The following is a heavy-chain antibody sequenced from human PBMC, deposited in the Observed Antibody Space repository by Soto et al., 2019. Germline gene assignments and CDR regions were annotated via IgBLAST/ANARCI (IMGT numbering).Heavy chain of an antibody. Sequence: ASVKVSCKASGYTFTSYAMHWVRQAPGQRLEWMGWINAGNGNTKYSQKFQGRVTITRDTSASTAYMELSSLRSEDTAVYYCARRVPAAIGAFDIWGQGTMVTVSS. V-gene: IGHV1-3*01. CDR1: GYTFTSYA. CDR3: ARRVPAAIGAFDI. D-gene: IGHD2-2*01. CDR2: INAGNGNT. J-gene: IGHJ3*02.